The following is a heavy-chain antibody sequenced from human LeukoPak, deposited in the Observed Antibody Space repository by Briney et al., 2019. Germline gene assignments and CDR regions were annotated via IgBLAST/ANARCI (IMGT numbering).Heavy chain of an antibody. CDR1: GGSISSYY. D-gene: IGHD3-16*01. J-gene: IGHJ4*02. CDR2: IYYTGST. V-gene: IGHV4-59*12. CDR3: ARDSRGGGPDFDY. Sequence: SETLSLTCTVSGGSISSYYWSWIRQPPGKGLEWIGYIYYTGSTKYDPSLKSRVTISVDTSKNQFSLKLTSVTAADTAVYYCARDSRGGGPDFDYWGPGTLITVSS.